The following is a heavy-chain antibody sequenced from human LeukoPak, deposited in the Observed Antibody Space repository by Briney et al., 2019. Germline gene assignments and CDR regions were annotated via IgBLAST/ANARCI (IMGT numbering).Heavy chain of an antibody. V-gene: IGHV4-59*01. D-gene: IGHD2-21*02. Sequence: PSETLSLTCTVSGGSISSYYWSWIRQPPGKGLEWIGYIYYSGSTNYNPSLKSRVTISVDTSKNQFSLKLSSVTAADTAVYYCARSLGVVTAILNWFDPWGQGTLVTVSS. CDR3: ARSLGVVTAILNWFDP. CDR2: IYYSGST. CDR1: GGSISSYY. J-gene: IGHJ5*02.